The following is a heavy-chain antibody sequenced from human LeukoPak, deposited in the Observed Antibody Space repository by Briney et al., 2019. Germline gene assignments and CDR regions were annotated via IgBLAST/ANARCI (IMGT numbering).Heavy chain of an antibody. D-gene: IGHD6-13*01. Sequence: PGGSLRLSCAASGFTFSSYWMSWVRQAPGKGLEWVANIKQDGSEKYYVDSVKGRFTISRDNAKNSLYLQMNSLRAEDTAVYYCARDAFTYSSSWYGYWGQGTLVTLSS. CDR3: ARDAFTYSSSWYGY. CDR1: GFTFSSYW. J-gene: IGHJ4*02. V-gene: IGHV3-7*01. CDR2: IKQDGSEK.